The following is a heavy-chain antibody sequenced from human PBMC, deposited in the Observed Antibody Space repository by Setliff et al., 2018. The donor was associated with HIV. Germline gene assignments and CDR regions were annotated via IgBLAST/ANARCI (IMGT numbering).Heavy chain of an antibody. CDR1: RFDFNNYW. V-gene: IGHV3-7*03. J-gene: IGHJ4*02. CDR3: AGQGPMVRGVADY. D-gene: IGHD3-10*01. Sequence: PGGSLRLSCAASRFDFNNYWMCWVRQAPGKGLEWVANIGQDGSEKNYVDSVKGRFTISRDNAKNSMDLQMNSLRAEDTAVYYCAGQGPMVRGVADYWGQGTLVTVSS. CDR2: IGQDGSEK.